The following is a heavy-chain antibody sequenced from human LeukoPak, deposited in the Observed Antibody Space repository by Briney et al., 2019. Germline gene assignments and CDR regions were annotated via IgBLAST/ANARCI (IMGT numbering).Heavy chain of an antibody. J-gene: IGHJ5*02. D-gene: IGHD1-26*01. CDR1: GFTFSSYG. CDR3: ARGPIVGPTKGFDP. CDR2: IWYDGSNK. V-gene: IGHV3-33*01. Sequence: GGSLRLSCAASGFTFSSYGMHWVRQAPGKGLEWVAVIWYDGSNKYYADSVKGRFTISRDNSKNMLYLQMNSLRAEDTAVYYCARGPIVGPTKGFDPWGQGTLVTVSS.